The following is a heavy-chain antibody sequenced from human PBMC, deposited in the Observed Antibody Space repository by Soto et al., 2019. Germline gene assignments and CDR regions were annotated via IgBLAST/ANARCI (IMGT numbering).Heavy chain of an antibody. CDR1: GGSFSGYY. D-gene: IGHD6-19*01. CDR2: INHSGST. Sequence: QVQLQQWGAGLLKPSETLSLTCAVYGGSFSGYYWSWIRQPPGKGLEWIGEINHSGSTNYNPSLKSRVTISVDTSKYQFSLKLSSVTAADTAVYYCARGAVAGTRYFQHWGQGTLVTVSS. J-gene: IGHJ1*01. V-gene: IGHV4-34*01. CDR3: ARGAVAGTRYFQH.